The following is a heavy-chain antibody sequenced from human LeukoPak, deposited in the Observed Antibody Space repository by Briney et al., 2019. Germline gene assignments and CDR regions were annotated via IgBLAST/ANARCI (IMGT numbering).Heavy chain of an antibody. CDR1: GFTFSSYA. CDR2: ISGSGGST. J-gene: IGHJ6*02. Sequence: GGSLRLSCAASGFTFSSYAMSWVRQAPGKGLEWVSAISGSGGSTYYADSVKGRFTISRDNSKNTLYLQMNSLRAEDTAVYYCAKVSDGYNVYDYYGMDVWGQGTTVTVSS. D-gene: IGHD5-24*01. CDR3: AKVSDGYNVYDYYGMDV. V-gene: IGHV3-23*01.